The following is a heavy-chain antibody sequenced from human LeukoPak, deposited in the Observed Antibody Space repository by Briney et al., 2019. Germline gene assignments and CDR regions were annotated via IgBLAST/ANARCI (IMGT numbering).Heavy chain of an antibody. Sequence: GGSLRLSCAASGFTFSSYAMTWVRQAPGKGLEWVSASTGSGGTTYYADTVMGRFTISRDNSKNTLYLQMSSLKASDNAMYYCARHGRIAAAGWRAFDIWGQGTMVTVSS. CDR3: ARHGRIAAAGWRAFDI. CDR1: GFTFSSYA. V-gene: IGHV3-23*01. D-gene: IGHD6-13*01. CDR2: STGSGGTT. J-gene: IGHJ3*02.